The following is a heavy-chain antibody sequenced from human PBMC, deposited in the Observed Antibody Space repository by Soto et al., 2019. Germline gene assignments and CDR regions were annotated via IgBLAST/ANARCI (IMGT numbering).Heavy chain of an antibody. J-gene: IGHJ6*03. CDR1: GFTFSSYA. V-gene: IGHV3-74*01. Sequence: LGGSLRLSCSASGFTFSSYAMHWVRQAPGKGLVWVSRINSDGSSTSYADSVKGRFTISRDNAKNTLYLQMNSLRAEDTAVYYCARGGYGSGSYYNVYYYYMDVWGKGTTVTVSS. CDR2: INSDGSST. CDR3: ARGGYGSGSYYNVYYYYMDV. D-gene: IGHD3-10*01.